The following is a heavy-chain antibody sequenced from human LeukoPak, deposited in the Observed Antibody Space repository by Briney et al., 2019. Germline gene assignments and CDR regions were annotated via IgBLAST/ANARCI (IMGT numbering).Heavy chain of an antibody. V-gene: IGHV1-69*13. D-gene: IGHD2-15*01. Sequence: SVKVSCKASGGTFSSYAISWVRQAPGQGLKWMGGIIPIFGTANYAQKFQGRVTITADESTSTAYMELSSLRSEDTAVYYCARVRVVVVVAAATRLDYWGQGTLVTVSS. J-gene: IGHJ4*02. CDR1: GGTFSSYA. CDR3: ARVRVVVVVAAATRLDY. CDR2: IIPIFGTA.